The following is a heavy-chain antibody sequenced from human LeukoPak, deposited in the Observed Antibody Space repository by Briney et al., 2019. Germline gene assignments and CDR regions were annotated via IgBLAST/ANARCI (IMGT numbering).Heavy chain of an antibody. CDR3: ATYFGVVIRNNWFDP. V-gene: IGHV1-2*06. CDR1: GYTFTGYY. CDR2: INPNSGGT. J-gene: IGHJ5*02. Sequence: ASVKVSCKASGYTFTGYYMHWVRQAPGQGLEWMGRINPNSGGTNYAQKFQGRVTMTEDTSTDTAYMELSSLRSEDTAVYYCATYFGVVIRNNWFDPWGQGTLVTVSS. D-gene: IGHD3-3*01.